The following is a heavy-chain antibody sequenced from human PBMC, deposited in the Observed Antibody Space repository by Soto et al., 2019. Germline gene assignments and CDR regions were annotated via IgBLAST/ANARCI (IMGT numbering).Heavy chain of an antibody. CDR3: ARDDYYDSSGYNYYYYGMDV. CDR2: IIPIFGTA. V-gene: IGHV1-69*13. Sequence: VASVKVSCKASGGTFSSYAISWVRQAPGQGLEWMGGIIPIFGTANYAQKFQGRVTITADESTSTAYMELSSLRSEDTAVYYCARDDYYDSSGYNYYYYGMDVWGQGTTVTVSS. D-gene: IGHD3-22*01. CDR1: GGTFSSYA. J-gene: IGHJ6*02.